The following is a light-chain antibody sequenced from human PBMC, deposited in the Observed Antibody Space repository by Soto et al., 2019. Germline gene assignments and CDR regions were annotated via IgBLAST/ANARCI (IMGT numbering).Light chain of an antibody. CDR1: QSISNS. V-gene: IGKV1-39*01. CDR3: QQRYSFPTWT. CDR2: EAY. Sequence: DIQMTKAPSSLPASVGNRVTITCRESQSISNSLNWYKQNPGKATELMSYEAYTLQDGVPSRFSGSGSGTDFTPTISSLQPEDFAISYCQQRYSFPTWTFGQGTKVDIK. J-gene: IGKJ1*01.